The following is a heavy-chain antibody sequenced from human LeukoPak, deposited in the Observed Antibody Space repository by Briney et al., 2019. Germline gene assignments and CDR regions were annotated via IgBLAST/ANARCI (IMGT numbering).Heavy chain of an antibody. Sequence: AASVKVSCKASGYTFSGYYMHWVRQAPGQGLEWMGWINPNSGGTNYAQKFQGRVTMTRDTSISTAYMELSRLRSDDTAVYYCARVPTLIAVAGEYFDYWGQGTLVTVSS. D-gene: IGHD6-19*01. V-gene: IGHV1-2*02. CDR3: ARVPTLIAVAGEYFDY. CDR2: INPNSGGT. J-gene: IGHJ4*02. CDR1: GYTFSGYY.